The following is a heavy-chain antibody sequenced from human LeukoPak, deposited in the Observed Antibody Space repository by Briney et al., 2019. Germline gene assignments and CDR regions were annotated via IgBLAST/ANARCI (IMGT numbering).Heavy chain of an antibody. V-gene: IGHV4-39*01. CDR2: IFYIGST. CDR1: GGSISSSSYY. Sequence: SETLSLTCTVSGGSISSSSYYWGWIRQPPGKGLEWIGSIFYIGSTYYNASLKSQVSISIDTSKNQFSLKLTSVTAADTAVYYCARQTGSGLFILPGGQGTLVTVSS. J-gene: IGHJ4*02. CDR3: ARQTGSGLFILP. D-gene: IGHD3/OR15-3a*01.